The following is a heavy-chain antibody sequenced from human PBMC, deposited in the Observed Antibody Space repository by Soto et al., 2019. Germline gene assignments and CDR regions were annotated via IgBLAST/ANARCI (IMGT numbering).Heavy chain of an antibody. V-gene: IGHV1-69*02. CDR1: GGTFSSYT. J-gene: IGHJ6*02. CDR3: ARDGYNSGGLHLYYYYGMDV. Sequence: SVKVSCKASGGTFSSYTISWVRQAPGQGLEWMGRIIPILGIANYAQKFQGRVTITADKSTSTAYMELSSLRSEDTAVYYCARDGYNSGGLHLYYYYGMDVWGQGTTVTVS. D-gene: IGHD1-26*01. CDR2: IIPILGIA.